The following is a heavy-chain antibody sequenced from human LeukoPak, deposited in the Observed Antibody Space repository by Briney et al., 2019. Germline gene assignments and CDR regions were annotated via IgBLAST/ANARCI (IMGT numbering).Heavy chain of an antibody. J-gene: IGHJ4*02. D-gene: IGHD3-10*01. CDR1: GFTFSSYA. CDR2: ISGSGGST. CDR3: AKHITMVRGVIGY. Sequence: PGGSLRLSCAASGFTFSSYAMSWVRQAPGKGLEWVSAISGSGGSTYYADSVKGRFTIPRDNSKNTLYLQMNSLRAEDTAVYYCAKHITMVRGVIGYWGQGTLVTVSS. V-gene: IGHV3-23*01.